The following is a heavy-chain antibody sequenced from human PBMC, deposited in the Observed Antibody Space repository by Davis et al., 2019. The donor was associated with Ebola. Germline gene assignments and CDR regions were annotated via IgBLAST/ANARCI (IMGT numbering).Heavy chain of an antibody. D-gene: IGHD5-12*01. CDR2: TYYSSKWYN. CDR3: ARGWLRTGLDY. V-gene: IGHV6-1*01. CDR1: GDSVSTAG. Sequence: PSETLSLTCAISGDSVSTAGWNWIRQSPSRGLEWLGRTYYSSKWYNDYAVSVKSRIIINVDTSKNQFSLQLNSMTPEDTAVYYCARGWLRTGLDYWGQGAPVTVSS. J-gene: IGHJ4*02.